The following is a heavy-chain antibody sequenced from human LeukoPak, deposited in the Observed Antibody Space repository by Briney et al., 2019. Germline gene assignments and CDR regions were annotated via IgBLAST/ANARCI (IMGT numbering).Heavy chain of an antibody. D-gene: IGHD4-11*01. CDR2: ISYDGSNK. J-gene: IGHJ5*02. CDR3: VRGVTTERYNWFDP. Sequence: GGSLRLSCEVSGFSFSTYWMTWVRQAPGKGLEWMAVISYDGSNKYHADSVKGRFTISRDNSKNTLYMQMNSLRAEDTAVYYCVRGVTTERYNWFDPWGQGTLVTVSS. V-gene: IGHV3-30*03. CDR1: GFSFSTYW.